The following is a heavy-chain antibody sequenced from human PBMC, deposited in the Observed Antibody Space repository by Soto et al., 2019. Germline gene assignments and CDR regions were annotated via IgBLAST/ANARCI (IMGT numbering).Heavy chain of an antibody. D-gene: IGHD4-17*01. CDR3: ARATRTWFDP. CDR1: WDSVSSNIAT. CDR2: TYYRSKWYN. V-gene: IGHV6-1*01. J-gene: IGHJ5*02. Sequence: SQTLSLTCAISWDSVSSNIATWNWIRQSPSRGLDWLGRTYYRSKWYNEYAVSVKSRITINPDTYKNQFSRQLNSVTPEDTAVYYCARATRTWFDPWGQGTLVNVSS.